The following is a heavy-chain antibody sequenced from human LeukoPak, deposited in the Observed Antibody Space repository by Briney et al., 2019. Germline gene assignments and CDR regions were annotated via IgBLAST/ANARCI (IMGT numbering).Heavy chain of an antibody. CDR3: ARDLGSSSQVYYYGMDV. Sequence: GGSLRLPCAASGFTFSSYAMHWVRQAPGKGLEWVAVISYDGSNKYYADSVKGRFTISRGNSKNTLYLQMNSLRAEDTAVYYCARDLGSSSQVYYYGMDVWGQGTTVTVSS. V-gene: IGHV3-30-3*01. D-gene: IGHD6-13*01. J-gene: IGHJ6*02. CDR2: ISYDGSNK. CDR1: GFTFSSYA.